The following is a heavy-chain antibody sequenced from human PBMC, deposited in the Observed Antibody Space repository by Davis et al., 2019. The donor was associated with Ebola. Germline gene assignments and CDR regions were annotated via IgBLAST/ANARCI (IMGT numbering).Heavy chain of an antibody. J-gene: IGHJ4*02. CDR3: ARDGGFGELLWGYFDY. CDR2: IYHSGST. Sequence: MPSETLSLTCAVSGGSISSGGYSWSWIRQPPGKGLEWIGYIYHSGSTYYNPSLKSRVTISVDRSKNHFSLKLSSVTAADTAVYYCARDGGFGELLWGYFDYWGQGTLVTVSS. V-gene: IGHV4-30-2*01. CDR1: GGSISSGGYS. D-gene: IGHD3-10*01.